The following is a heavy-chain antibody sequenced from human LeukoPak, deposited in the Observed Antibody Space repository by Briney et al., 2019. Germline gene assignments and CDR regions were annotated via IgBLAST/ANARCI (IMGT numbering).Heavy chain of an antibody. J-gene: IGHJ4*02. CDR3: ARRLEYSGSKGVFDY. V-gene: IGHV3-66*01. Sequence: GGSLRLSCAASGFTFSSYAMSWVRQAPGKGLEWDSIIYSGGYTDYADSVKGRFTISRDNSKNTLYLQMNSLRAEDTAVYYCARRLEYSGSKGVFDYWGQGTLVTVSS. CDR1: GFTFSSYA. CDR2: IYSGGYT. D-gene: IGHD1-26*01.